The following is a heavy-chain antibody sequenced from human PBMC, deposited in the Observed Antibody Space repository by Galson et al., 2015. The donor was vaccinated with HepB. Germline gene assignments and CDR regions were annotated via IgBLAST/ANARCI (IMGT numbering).Heavy chain of an antibody. CDR2: ISAYNGNT. Sequence: SVKVSCKASGYTFTSYGISWVRQAPGQGLEWMGWISAYNGNTNYAQKLQGRVTMTTDTSTSTAYMELRSLRSDDTAVYYCAGETPYGSGSYWVPRISYFDYWGQGTLVTVSS. V-gene: IGHV1-18*01. D-gene: IGHD3-10*01. J-gene: IGHJ4*02. CDR1: GYTFTSYG. CDR3: AGETPYGSGSYWVPRISYFDY.